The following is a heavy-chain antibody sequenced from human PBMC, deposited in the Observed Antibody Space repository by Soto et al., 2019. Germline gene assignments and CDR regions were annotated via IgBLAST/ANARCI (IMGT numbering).Heavy chain of an antibody. V-gene: IGHV3-7*01. Sequence: GGSLRISCAASGFTFSSYWMSWVRQAPGKGLEWVANIKQDGSEKYYVDSVKGRFTDSRDNAKNSLYLQMNSLRVDDTAVYYCARAQTSGWYVSYWGQGTLVTVSS. CDR3: ARAQTSGWYVSY. CDR1: GFTFSSYW. D-gene: IGHD6-19*01. CDR2: IKQDGSEK. J-gene: IGHJ4*02.